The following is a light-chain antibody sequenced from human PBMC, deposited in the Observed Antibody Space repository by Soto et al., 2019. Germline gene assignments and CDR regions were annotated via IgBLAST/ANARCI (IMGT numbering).Light chain of an antibody. V-gene: IGKV3-20*01. CDR1: QSVSSSY. Sequence: EIVLTQSPGTLSLSPGERATLSCRASQSVSSSYLAWYQQKPGQAPRLLIYGASSRTTGIPDIFSGSGSGTDFTITISGLEPEDFAVYYCQQHGSSPITFGQGTRLEIK. CDR2: GAS. CDR3: QQHGSSPIT. J-gene: IGKJ5*01.